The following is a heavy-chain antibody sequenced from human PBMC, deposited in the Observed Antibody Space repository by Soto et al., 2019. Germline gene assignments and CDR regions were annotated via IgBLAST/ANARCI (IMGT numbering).Heavy chain of an antibody. CDR1: GFIFSSYA. D-gene: IGHD3-10*01. CDR3: AKSGGRAGNYDNYYYYYYGMDV. J-gene: IGHJ6*02. CDR2: ISGSGGNT. Sequence: GGSLRLSCAASGFIFSSYAMSWVRQAPGKGLEWVSTISGSGGNTYYADSVKGRFTISRDNSKNTLHLQMNSLRVEDTAVYYCAKSGGRAGNYDNYYYYYYGMDVWGQGTTVTV. V-gene: IGHV3-23*01.